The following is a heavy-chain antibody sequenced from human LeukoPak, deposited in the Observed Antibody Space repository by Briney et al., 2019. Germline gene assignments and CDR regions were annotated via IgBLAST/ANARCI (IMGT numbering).Heavy chain of an antibody. CDR2: IWYDGSNK. CDR1: GFTFSSYG. Sequence: KPGGSLRLSCAASGFTFSSYGMHWVRQAPGKGLEWVAFIWYDGSNKYYADSVKGRFTISGDNSKNTLYLQMNSLRAEDTAVYYCVKEVRLSYYYYDSSGYYDYWGQGTLVTVSS. D-gene: IGHD3-22*01. CDR3: VKEVRLSYYYYDSSGYYDY. V-gene: IGHV3-30*02. J-gene: IGHJ4*02.